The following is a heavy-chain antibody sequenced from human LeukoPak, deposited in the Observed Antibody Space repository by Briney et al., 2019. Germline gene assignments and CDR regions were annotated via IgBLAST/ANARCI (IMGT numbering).Heavy chain of an antibody. D-gene: IGHD3/OR15-3a*01. V-gene: IGHV1-8*01. CDR3: ARALSWTTESYYYMDV. CDR1: VYTFTSYD. J-gene: IGHJ6*03. Sequence: ASVTVSYKPSVYTFTSYDINWVRQATGQGREWMGWMNPHSGNTGYAQKFQGRGTMTKNTSITTAYMELSSLRSEDTAVYYCARALSWTTESYYYMDVWGKGTTVTVSS. CDR2: MNPHSGNT.